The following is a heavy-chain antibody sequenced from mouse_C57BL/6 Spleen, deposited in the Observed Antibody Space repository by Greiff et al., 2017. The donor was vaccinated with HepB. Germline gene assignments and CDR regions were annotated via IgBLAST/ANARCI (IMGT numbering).Heavy chain of an antibody. CDR3: ARGNNYGFDY. CDR1: GYTFTDYY. V-gene: IGHV1-19*01. J-gene: IGHJ2*01. Sequence: EVQLQQSGPVLVKPGASVKMSCKASGYTFTDYYMNGVKQSHGKSLEWIGVINPYNGGTSYNQKFKGKATLTVDKSSSTAYMELNSLTSEDSAVYYCARGNNYGFDYWGQGTTLTVSS. D-gene: IGHD5-2*01. CDR2: INPYNGGT.